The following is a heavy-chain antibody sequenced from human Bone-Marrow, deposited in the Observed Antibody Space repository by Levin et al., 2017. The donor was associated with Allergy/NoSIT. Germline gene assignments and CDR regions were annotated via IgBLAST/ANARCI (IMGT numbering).Heavy chain of an antibody. J-gene: IGHJ6*02. CDR1: GFTFSSYG. Sequence: GGSLRLSCAASGFTFSSYGMHWVRQAPGKGLEWVAVISKDGSNQYSADSVKGRFTISRDNSKNTLYLQMNSLRAEDTAVYYCAKQARRIAAPGGYYYYGLGVWGHGTPVTVS. CDR3: AKQARRIAAPGGYYYYGLGV. CDR2: ISKDGSNQ. D-gene: IGHD6-13*01. V-gene: IGHV3-30*18.